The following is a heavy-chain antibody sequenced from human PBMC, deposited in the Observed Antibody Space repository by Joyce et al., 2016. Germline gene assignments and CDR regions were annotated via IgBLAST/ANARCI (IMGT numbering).Heavy chain of an antibody. V-gene: IGHV3-74*01. CDR2: ISTDGSST. CDR3: VRGISARPGGPNWFDP. J-gene: IGHJ5*02. CDR1: GFSFSGYW. D-gene: IGHD6-6*01. Sequence: EVQLVESGGGLVQPGGSLRLSCAASGFSFSGYWVHWVRQAPGKGLGGDERISTDGSSTRFANSVKGRFTISRDNAKNTLYLQMNSLRAEDTAVYYCVRGISARPGGPNWFDPWGQGTLVTVSS.